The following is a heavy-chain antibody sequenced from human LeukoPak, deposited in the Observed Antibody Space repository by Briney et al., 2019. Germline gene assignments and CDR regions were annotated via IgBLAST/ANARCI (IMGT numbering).Heavy chain of an antibody. CDR3: ARLREGATFYYYAFDV. D-gene: IGHD1-26*01. V-gene: IGHV4-34*01. CDR2: VNHSGGT. CDR1: GGSFSGYY. J-gene: IGHJ6*02. Sequence: SETLSLTCAVYGGSFSGYYWSWIRQPPGKGLEWIGEVNHSGGTTYNPSLKSRVTISVDTSKNQFSLKLSSVTAADTAVYYCARLREGATFYYYAFDVWGQGTTVAVSS.